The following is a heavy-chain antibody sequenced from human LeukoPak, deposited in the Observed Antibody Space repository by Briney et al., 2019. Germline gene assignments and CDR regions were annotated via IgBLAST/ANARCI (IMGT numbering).Heavy chain of an antibody. D-gene: IGHD5-24*01. V-gene: IGHV4-59*08. Sequence: SETLSLTCTVSGGSISSYYWSWIRQPPGKGLEWTGYIYYSGSTNYNPSLKSRVTISVDTSKNQFSLKLSSVTAADTAVYYCARQREMATIIDYWGQGTLVTVSS. CDR2: IYYSGST. J-gene: IGHJ4*02. CDR3: ARQREMATIIDY. CDR1: GGSISSYY.